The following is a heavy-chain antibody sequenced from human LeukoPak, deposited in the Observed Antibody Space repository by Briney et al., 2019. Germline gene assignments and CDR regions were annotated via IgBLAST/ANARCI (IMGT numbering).Heavy chain of an antibody. Sequence: GASVKVSCKASGGTFSSYAISWVRQSPGQGLEWMGRIIPIFGTANYAQKFQGRVTITTDESTSTAYMELSSLRSEDTAVYYCARDRSAVAGRGGYDYWGQGTLVTVSS. CDR3: ARDRSAVAGRGGYDY. D-gene: IGHD6-19*01. CDR1: GGTFSSYA. V-gene: IGHV1-69*05. CDR2: IIPIFGTA. J-gene: IGHJ4*02.